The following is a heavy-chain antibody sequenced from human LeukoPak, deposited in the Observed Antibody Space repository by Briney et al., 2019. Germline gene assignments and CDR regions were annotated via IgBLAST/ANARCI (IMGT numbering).Heavy chain of an antibody. J-gene: IGHJ6*02. Sequence: GGSLRLSCAASGFTFSSYGMHWVRQAPGKGLEWVAVIWYDGSNKYYADSVKGRFTISRDNSKNTLYLQMNSLRAEDTAVYYCARDLVATVTYYGMDVWGQGTTVTVSS. CDR2: IWYDGSNK. D-gene: IGHD5-12*01. V-gene: IGHV3-33*01. CDR3: ARDLVATVTYYGMDV. CDR1: GFTFSSYG.